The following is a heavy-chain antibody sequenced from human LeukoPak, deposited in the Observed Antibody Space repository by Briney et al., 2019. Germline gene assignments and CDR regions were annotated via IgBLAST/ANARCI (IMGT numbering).Heavy chain of an antibody. CDR2: ISSNGGNT. CDR1: GFTFSSYA. J-gene: IGHJ4*02. D-gene: IGHD6-13*01. Sequence: PGGSLRLSCAASGFTFSSYAMSWVRQAPGKGLEWVSAISSNGGNTYYADSVKGRFTISRDNSKNTLYVRMNSLRAEDTAVYYCAKEQRLYSSSPFDYWGQGTLVTVSS. CDR3: AKEQRLYSSSPFDY. V-gene: IGHV3-23*01.